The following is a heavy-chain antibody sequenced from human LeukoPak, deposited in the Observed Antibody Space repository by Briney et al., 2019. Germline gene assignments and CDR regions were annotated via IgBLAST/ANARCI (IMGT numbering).Heavy chain of an antibody. V-gene: IGHV1-18*01. D-gene: IGHD6-13*01. CDR1: GYTFTSYG. CDR3: ARGSGGSSSWPTYYYYYMDV. J-gene: IGHJ6*03. CDR2: ISAYNGNT. Sequence: ASVKVSCKASGYTFTSYGISWVRQAPGQGLEWMGWISAYNGNTNYAQKLQGRVTMTTDTSTSTAYMELRSLRSDDTAVYYCARGSGGSSSWPTYYYYYMDVWGKGTTVTVSS.